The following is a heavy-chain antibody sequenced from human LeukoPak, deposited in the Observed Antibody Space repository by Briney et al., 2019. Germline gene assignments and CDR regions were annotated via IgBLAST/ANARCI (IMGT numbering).Heavy chain of an antibody. J-gene: IGHJ4*02. CDR3: AKDPRSGDYLGYYFDN. CDR2: ISYDGSNK. CDR1: GFTFSSYG. D-gene: IGHD4-17*01. Sequence: GGSLRLSCAASGFTFSSYGMHWVRQAPGKGLEWVAVISYDGSNKYYADSVKGRFTISRDNSKNTLYLQMNSLRAEDTAVYYCAKDPRSGDYLGYYFDNWGQGTLVTVSS. V-gene: IGHV3-30*18.